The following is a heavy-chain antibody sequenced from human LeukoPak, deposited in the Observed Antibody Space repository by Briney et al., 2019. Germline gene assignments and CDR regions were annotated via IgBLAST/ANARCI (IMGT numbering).Heavy chain of an antibody. CDR3: ARDQVGATTGGDSY. Sequence: GGSLRLSCATSGFTFSDYWMSWVRQGPGKALEWVANIRQDGSEIYYVDSVRGRFTISRDNAKNSMYLQMNSLRAEDTAVYYCARDQVGATTGGDSYWGQGTLVTVSS. J-gene: IGHJ4*02. CDR2: IRQDGSEI. CDR1: GFTFSDYW. D-gene: IGHD1-26*01. V-gene: IGHV3-7*01.